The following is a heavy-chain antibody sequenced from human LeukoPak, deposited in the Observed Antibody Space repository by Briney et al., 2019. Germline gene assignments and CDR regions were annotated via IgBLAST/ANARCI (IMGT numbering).Heavy chain of an antibody. CDR3: ARDLEMGGAFDI. CDR2: ISSSSYI. CDR1: GFPFSSYS. Sequence: GGALRLSCAASGFPFSSYSMNWGRQAPGKGLEGVSSISSSSYIYYADSVKGRFTISRDNAKNSLYLQMNSLRAEDTAVYYCARDLEMGGAFDIWGQGTMVTVSS. D-gene: IGHD5-24*01. V-gene: IGHV3-21*01. J-gene: IGHJ3*02.